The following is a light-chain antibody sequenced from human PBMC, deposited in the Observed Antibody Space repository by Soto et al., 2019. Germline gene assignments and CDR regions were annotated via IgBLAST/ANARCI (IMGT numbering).Light chain of an antibody. V-gene: IGLV2-11*01. CDR3: CSYAGTGTYTPVV. CDR2: DVS. Sequence: QSALTQPRSVSGSPGQSVTISCSGTNSDVGGYNYVSWYQQHPGKAPKLMIYDVSKRPSGVPDRFSGSKSGNTASLTISGLQAEDEADYFCCSYAGTGTYTPVVFGGGTKLTVL. J-gene: IGLJ3*02. CDR1: NSDVGGYNY.